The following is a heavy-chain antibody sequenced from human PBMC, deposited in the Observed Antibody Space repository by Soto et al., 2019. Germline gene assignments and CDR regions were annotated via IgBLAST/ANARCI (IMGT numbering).Heavy chain of an antibody. D-gene: IGHD3-10*01. V-gene: IGHV4-59*01. CDR3: ARVYYYGTGAIDY. CDR1: GGSISSYY. Sequence: QVQLQESGPGLVKPSETLSLTCTVSGGSISSYYWSWIRQPPGKGLEWIGYIYYSGSTNYNPSLKSRVTRSVATAKIRFSLNLSSVTAADTAVYYCARVYYYGTGAIDYWGQGTLVTVSS. CDR2: IYYSGST. J-gene: IGHJ4*02.